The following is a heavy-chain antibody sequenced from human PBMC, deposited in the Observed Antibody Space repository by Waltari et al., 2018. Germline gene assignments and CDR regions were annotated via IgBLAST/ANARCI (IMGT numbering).Heavy chain of an antibody. Sequence: QVQLQESGPGLVKPSGTLSLICSVSGGSINSSEWWIWVRQPPGKGLEWIGEVSHSGNPNYHPYLKSRVTIAVDKSKNQFSWKLTSVTAADTAVYYCVRRGEGSMVYNDAFDFWGLGTKVTVSS. J-gene: IGHJ3*01. CDR1: GGSINSSEW. CDR2: VSHSGNP. D-gene: IGHD3-10*01. V-gene: IGHV4-4*02. CDR3: VRRGEGSMVYNDAFDF.